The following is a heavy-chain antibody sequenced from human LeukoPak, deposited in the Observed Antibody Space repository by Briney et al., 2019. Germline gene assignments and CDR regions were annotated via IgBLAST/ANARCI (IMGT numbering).Heavy chain of an antibody. Sequence: SETLSLTCAVSGDSISNSPYYWGWIRQPPGKGLEWIGTIYYSGSTYYNPSLKSRVTLSVDTSKNQFSLKLGSVTAADTAVYYCARHPRYDSGRSSLDYWGQGTLVTVSS. V-gene: IGHV4-39*01. CDR1: GDSISNSPYY. CDR2: IYYSGST. CDR3: ARHPRYDSGRSSLDY. J-gene: IGHJ4*02. D-gene: IGHD3-10*01.